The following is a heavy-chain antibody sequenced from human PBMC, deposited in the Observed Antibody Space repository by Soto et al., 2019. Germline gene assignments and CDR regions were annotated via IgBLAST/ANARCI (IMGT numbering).Heavy chain of an antibody. V-gene: IGHV4-39*01. Sequence: SETLSLTCTLSGASITSTTYFWAWIRQPPGKGLEWVGSIYCSGKTHYNPSLKSRVTISVDGSKNQFSLQMTSVTAADTAVYYGAKNLPRTGRFDYWGQGALVTVSS. CDR2: IYCSGKT. J-gene: IGHJ4*02. CDR3: AKNLPRTGRFDY. CDR1: GASITSTTYF.